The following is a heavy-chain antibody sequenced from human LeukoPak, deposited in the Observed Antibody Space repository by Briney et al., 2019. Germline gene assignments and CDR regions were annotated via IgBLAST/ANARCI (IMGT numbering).Heavy chain of an antibody. D-gene: IGHD1-1*01. CDR3: ARDLIGN. CDR2: ISTTGTTI. V-gene: IGHV3-48*02. J-gene: IGHJ4*02. CDR1: GFTFSAYH. Sequence: GGSLRLSCAASGFTFSAYHINWVRQAPGKGLEWISYISTTGTTIHYADSVKGRFTISRDNAKNSLYLQMNSLRDEDTAVYYCARDLIGNGGQGTLVTVSS.